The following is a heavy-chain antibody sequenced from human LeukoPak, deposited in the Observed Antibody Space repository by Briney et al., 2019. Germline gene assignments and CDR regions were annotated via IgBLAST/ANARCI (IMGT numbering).Heavy chain of an antibody. V-gene: IGHV3-48*04. D-gene: IGHD4-17*01. CDR2: ISSSSSTI. J-gene: IGHJ3*02. Sequence: GGSLRLSCAASGFTFSSYSMNWVRQAPGKGLEWVSYISSSSSTIYYADSVKGRFTISRDNAKNSLYLQMNSLRAEDTAVYYCATVLRTVTMRGAFDIWGQGTMVTVSS. CDR3: ATVLRTVTMRGAFDI. CDR1: GFTFSSYS.